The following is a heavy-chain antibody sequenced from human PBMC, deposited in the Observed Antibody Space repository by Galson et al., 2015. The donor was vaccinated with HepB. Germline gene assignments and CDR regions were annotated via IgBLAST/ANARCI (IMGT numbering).Heavy chain of an antibody. CDR3: ARTHFNWNYAKNYFDY. D-gene: IGHD1-7*01. CDR1: GFTFSTYS. J-gene: IGHJ4*02. V-gene: IGHV3-48*02. Sequence: SLRLSCAASGFTFSTYSMNWVRQAPGKGLEWVSYIGSSTSTRYYADSVKGRFTISRDNAKNSLYLQMNSLRDEDTAVYYCARTHFNWNYAKNYFDYWGQGTLITVSS. CDR2: IGSSTSTR.